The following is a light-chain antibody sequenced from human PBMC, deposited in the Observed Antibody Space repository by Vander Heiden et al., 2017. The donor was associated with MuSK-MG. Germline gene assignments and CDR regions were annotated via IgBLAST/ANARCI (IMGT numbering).Light chain of an antibody. V-gene: IGKV1-27*01. CDR3: QEDNTAPYT. Sequence: DIQMTQSPSSLSASVGDRVTITCRASQGISNYLAWYQQKPGKVPKLLIYGASTLQSGVPSTFRGSGSGTDFTLTMISLQPEDLTTYYCQEDNTAPYTFGHGTKLDIK. CDR2: GAS. J-gene: IGKJ3*01. CDR1: QGISNY.